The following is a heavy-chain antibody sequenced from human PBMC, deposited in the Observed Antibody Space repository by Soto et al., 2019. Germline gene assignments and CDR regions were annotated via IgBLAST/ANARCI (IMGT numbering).Heavy chain of an antibody. D-gene: IGHD1-1*01. Sequence: QVQLVESGGGVVQPGRSLRLSCAASGFTFSYHALNWVRQAPGKGLEWVAVISYDGDNKYIAESVKGRFNISRDNSKNKVSLQMNSLRAEDTAMYFCARGTTTSAFSAMDVWGQGTTVTVSS. CDR1: GFTFSYHA. V-gene: IGHV3-30-3*01. CDR3: ARGTTTSAFSAMDV. CDR2: ISYDGDNK. J-gene: IGHJ6*02.